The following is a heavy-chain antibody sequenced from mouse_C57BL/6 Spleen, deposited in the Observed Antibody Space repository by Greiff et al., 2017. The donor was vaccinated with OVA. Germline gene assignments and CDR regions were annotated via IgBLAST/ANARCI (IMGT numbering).Heavy chain of an antibody. Sequence: VQLQQSGAELVKPGASVKMSCKASGYTFTTYPIEWMKQNHGKSLEWIGNFHPYNDDTKYNEKFKGKATLTVEKSSSTVYLELSRLTSDDSAVYYCARSGYYGLVGYWYFDVWGTGTTVTVSS. J-gene: IGHJ1*03. CDR2: FHPYNDDT. CDR1: GYTFTTYP. V-gene: IGHV1-47*01. CDR3: ARSGYYGLVGYWYFDV. D-gene: IGHD2-3*01.